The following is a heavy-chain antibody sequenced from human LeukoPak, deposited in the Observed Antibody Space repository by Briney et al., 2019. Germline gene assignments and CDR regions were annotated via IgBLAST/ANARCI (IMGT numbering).Heavy chain of an antibody. V-gene: IGHV3-30*07. CDR2: ITYDGAFDGGKT. D-gene: IGHD1-26*01. J-gene: IGHJ4*02. CDR1: GFTFSSYA. CDR3: AKDQRWESPHYLDS. Sequence: GGSLRLSCAASGFTFSSYAMHWVRQAPGKGLEWITLITYDGAFDGGKTYYADSVRGRFTISRDNSKNTLYVQMNSLRDEDTAVYYCAKDQRWESPHYLDSWGQGTLVTVSS.